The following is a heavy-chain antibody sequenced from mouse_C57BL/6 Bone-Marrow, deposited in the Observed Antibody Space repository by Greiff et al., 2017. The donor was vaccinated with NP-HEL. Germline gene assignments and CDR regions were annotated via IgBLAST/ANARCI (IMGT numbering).Heavy chain of an antibody. Sequence: VQLQESGAELARPGASVKLSCKASGYNFTSYGISWVKQRTGQGLEWIGMIHPNSGSTNYNEKFKSKATLTVDKSSSTAYMQLSSLTSEDSAVYYCARGITTNYWGKGTTLTVSS. CDR1: GYNFTSYG. D-gene: IGHD1-1*01. J-gene: IGHJ2*01. CDR3: ARGITTNY. V-gene: IGHV1-81*01. CDR2: IHPNSGST.